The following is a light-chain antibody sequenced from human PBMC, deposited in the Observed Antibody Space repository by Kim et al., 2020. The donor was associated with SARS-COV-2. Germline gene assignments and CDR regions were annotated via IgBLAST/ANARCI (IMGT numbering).Light chain of an antibody. V-gene: IGLV3-1*01. Sequence: PGPTASITCSGEKLADKYACWYQQKPGQSPVLVIHQDSKRPSGIPERFSGSNSGNTATLTISGTQAMDEADYYCQAWDSSTGNWVFGGGTKLTVL. CDR1: KLADKY. J-gene: IGLJ3*02. CDR3: QAWDSSTGNWV. CDR2: QDS.